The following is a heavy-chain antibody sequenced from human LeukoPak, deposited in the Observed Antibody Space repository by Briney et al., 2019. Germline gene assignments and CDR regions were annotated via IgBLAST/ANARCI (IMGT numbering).Heavy chain of an antibody. CDR1: GGSISSSSSY. CDR2: IYYSGST. J-gene: IGHJ3*02. D-gene: IGHD4-23*01. CDR3: ARARRPRGGGKAYAFDI. Sequence: PSETLSLTCIVSGGSISSSSSYWGWIRQPPGKGLESIGSIYYSGSTYYNPSLKSRVTISVDTSKNQFSLMLSSVTAADTAVYYCARARRPRGGGKAYAFDIWGQGTMVTVSS. V-gene: IGHV4-39*01.